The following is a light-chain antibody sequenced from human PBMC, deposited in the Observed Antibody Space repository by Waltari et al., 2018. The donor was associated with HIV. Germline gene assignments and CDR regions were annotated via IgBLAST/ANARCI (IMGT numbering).Light chain of an antibody. CDR2: DVN. Sequence: QSALTQPRSVSGSPGQSVTISCTGTSSAVGGYNYVSWYQQHPGKAPKCIIYDVNKRPSGVPARFSGSKSGNTASLTISGLQADDEPDYYCSSYAGNYTWVFGGGTKLTVL. J-gene: IGLJ3*02. V-gene: IGLV2-11*01. CDR1: SSAVGGYNY. CDR3: SSYAGNYTWV.